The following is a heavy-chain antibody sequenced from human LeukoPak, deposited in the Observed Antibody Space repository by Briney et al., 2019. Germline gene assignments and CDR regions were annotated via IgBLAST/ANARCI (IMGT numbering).Heavy chain of an antibody. CDR3: ARRTLGATRTKYFDY. Sequence: GESLKISCKCSGSSFTTYRISGVRQMPGKGLEWMGRIAPSDSYTNYSPSFQGHVTISADKSTSTAYLQWSSLKASDTAMYYCARRTLGATRTKYFDYWGQGTLVTVSS. J-gene: IGHJ4*02. CDR2: IAPSDSYT. CDR1: GSSFTTYR. D-gene: IGHD1-26*01. V-gene: IGHV5-10-1*01.